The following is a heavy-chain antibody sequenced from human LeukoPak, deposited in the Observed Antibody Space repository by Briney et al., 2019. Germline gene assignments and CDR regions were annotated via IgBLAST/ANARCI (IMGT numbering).Heavy chain of an antibody. CDR2: IIPILGTA. J-gene: IGHJ3*02. Sequence: SVKVSCKASGGTFSSYAISWVRQAPGQGLEWMGGIIPILGTANYAQKFQGRVTITADESTSTAYMELSSLRSEDTAVYYCARDRGREYQLLHDAFDIWGQGTMVTVSS. CDR3: ARDRGREYQLLHDAFDI. CDR1: GGTFSSYA. V-gene: IGHV1-69*01. D-gene: IGHD2-2*01.